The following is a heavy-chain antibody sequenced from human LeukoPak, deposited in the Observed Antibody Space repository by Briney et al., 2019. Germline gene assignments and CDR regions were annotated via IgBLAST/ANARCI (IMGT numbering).Heavy chain of an antibody. CDR3: ARGERGIRGVPNKALHFDY. J-gene: IGHJ4*02. D-gene: IGHD3-10*01. Sequence: SETLSLTCAVYGGSFSGYYWTWIRQPPGKGLEWIGEINQRGSANYNPSLKSRVTISKDMSKKQFSLKLTSVTAADTAVYYCARGERGIRGVPNKALHFDYWGQGALVTVSS. CDR1: GGSFSGYY. V-gene: IGHV4-34*01. CDR2: INQRGSA.